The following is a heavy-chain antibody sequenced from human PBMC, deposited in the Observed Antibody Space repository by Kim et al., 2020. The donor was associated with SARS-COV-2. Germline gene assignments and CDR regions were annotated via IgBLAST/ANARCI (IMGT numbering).Heavy chain of an antibody. CDR1: GFTFSSYA. D-gene: IGHD6-6*01. CDR2: ISYDGSNK. Sequence: GRSLRLSCAASGFTFSSYAMHWVRQAPGKGLEWVAVISYDGSNKYYADSVKGRFTISRDNSKNTLYLQMNSLRAEDTAVYYCASDLSIAARAYYGMDVWGQGTTVTVSS. V-gene: IGHV3-30*04. J-gene: IGHJ6*02. CDR3: ASDLSIAARAYYGMDV.